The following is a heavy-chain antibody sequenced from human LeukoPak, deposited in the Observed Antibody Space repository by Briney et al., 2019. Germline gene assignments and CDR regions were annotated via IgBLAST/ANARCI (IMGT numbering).Heavy chain of an antibody. CDR2: IYISGST. J-gene: IGHJ4*02. CDR1: GYSISSGYY. V-gene: IGHV4-4*07. D-gene: IGHD1-1*01. CDR3: ARDRGTWNDDGFDY. Sequence: SETLSLTCTVSGYSISSGYYWSWIRQPAGKGLEWIGRIYISGSTNYNPSLKSRVTMSVDTSKNQFSLKLSSVTAADTAVYYCARDRGTWNDDGFDYWGQGTLVTVSS.